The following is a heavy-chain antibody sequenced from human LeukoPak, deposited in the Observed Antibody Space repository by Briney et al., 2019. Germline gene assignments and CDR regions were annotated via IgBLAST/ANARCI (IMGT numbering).Heavy chain of an antibody. D-gene: IGHD4-23*01. CDR3: ARESTEVTPGY. CDR2: MERDGSEK. Sequence: GGSLRLSCAASGFTLSNFWMSWVRQAPGKGLEWVANMERDGSEKNYVDAVKGRFAISRDNAKNTLFLQMNSLRGDDTAVYYCARESTEVTPGYWGQGTLVTVSS. V-gene: IGHV3-7*01. J-gene: IGHJ4*02. CDR1: GFTLSNFW.